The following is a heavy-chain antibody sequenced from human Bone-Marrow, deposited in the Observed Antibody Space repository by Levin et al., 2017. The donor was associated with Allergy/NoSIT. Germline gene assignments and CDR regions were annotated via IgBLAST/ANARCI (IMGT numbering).Heavy chain of an antibody. CDR2: IYYSGGT. D-gene: IGHD6-13*01. V-gene: IGHV4-59*01. Sequence: KTSETLSLTCTVSGGSISSSYWSWIRQPPGKGLEWIGYIYYSGGTNYIPSLKSRVTISVDTSKNQFSLKLSSVTAADTAGYYCAGGLSGTPPFFDHWGQGTLVTVSS. J-gene: IGHJ4*02. CDR1: GGSISSSY. CDR3: AGGLSGTPPFFDH.